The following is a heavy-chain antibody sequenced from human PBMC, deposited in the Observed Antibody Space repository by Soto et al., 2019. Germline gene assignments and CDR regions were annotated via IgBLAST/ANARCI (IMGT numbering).Heavy chain of an antibody. V-gene: IGHV4-30-4*01. D-gene: IGHD3-22*01. CDR2: IYYSGST. CDR1: GGSISSGDYY. CDR3: ARDRGGGYNNWFDP. Sequence: TSETLSLTCTVSGGSISSGDYYWSWIRQPPGKGLEWIGYIYYSGSTYYNPSLKSRVTISVDTSKNQFSLKLSSVTAADTAVYYCARDRGGGYNNWFDPWGQGTLVTVSS. J-gene: IGHJ5*02.